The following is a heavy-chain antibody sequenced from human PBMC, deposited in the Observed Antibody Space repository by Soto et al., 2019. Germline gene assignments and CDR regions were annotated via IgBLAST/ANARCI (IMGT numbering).Heavy chain of an antibody. CDR3: VRDSRTGCSSINCYMH. V-gene: IGHV4-4*02. Sequence: QLQLRESGPGLVQPSGTLSLTCDVSGDSLTNNHWWSWVRQAPGKGLEWIGEIWHTGRPNYNPSLKSRVASALDKSKNQFSLKLSSVTAADTAVYYCVRDSRTGCSSINCYMHWGQGTLVTVSS. CDR2: IWHTGRP. J-gene: IGHJ4*02. CDR1: GDSLTNNHW. D-gene: IGHD2-15*01.